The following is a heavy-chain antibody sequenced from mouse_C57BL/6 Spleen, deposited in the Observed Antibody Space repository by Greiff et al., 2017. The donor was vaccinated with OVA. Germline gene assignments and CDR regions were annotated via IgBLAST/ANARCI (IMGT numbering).Heavy chain of an antibody. CDR1: GFSLTSYG. CDR3: ARGATVVAPGFDV. D-gene: IGHD1-1*01. Sequence: VQLKESGPGLVQPSQSLSITCTVSGFSLTSYGVHWVRQSPGKGLEWLGVIWSGGSTDYNAAFISRLSISKDNSKSQVFFKMNSLQADDTAIYYCARGATVVAPGFDVWGTGTTVTVSS. V-gene: IGHV2-2*01. CDR2: IWSGGST. J-gene: IGHJ1*03.